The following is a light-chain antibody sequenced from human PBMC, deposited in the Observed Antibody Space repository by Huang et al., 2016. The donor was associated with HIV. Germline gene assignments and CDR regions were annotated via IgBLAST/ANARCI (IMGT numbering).Light chain of an antibody. J-gene: IGKJ1*01. V-gene: IGKV4-1*01. CDR2: WAS. CDR1: QCVYSSSTSKDY. CDR3: QQYYSSPQT. Sequence: DIIMTQSPDSLAVSLGERATLNCRSSQCVYSSSTSKDYMAWFQQKPGQPPRLLLFWASTREAGVPDRCNGSGSGTHFTHNIDNLEAEDAAIYYCQQYYSSPQTFGQGTRVEVK.